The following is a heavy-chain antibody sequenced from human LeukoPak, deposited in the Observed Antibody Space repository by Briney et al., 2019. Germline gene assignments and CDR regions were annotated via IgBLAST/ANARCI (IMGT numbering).Heavy chain of an antibody. CDR3: ARGAPGDRDLYFDY. CDR1: GFTFSSYS. V-gene: IGHV3-21*01. CDR2: ISSSSSYI. J-gene: IGHJ4*02. D-gene: IGHD7-27*01. Sequence: PGGSLRLSCAASGFTFSSYSMNWVRQAPGKGLEWVSSISSSSSYIYYADSVKGRFTISRDNAKNSLYLQMNSLRAEDTAVYYCARGAPGDRDLYFDYWGQGTLVTVSS.